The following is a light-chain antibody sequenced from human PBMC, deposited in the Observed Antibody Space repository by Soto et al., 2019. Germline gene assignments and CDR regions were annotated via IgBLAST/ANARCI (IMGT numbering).Light chain of an antibody. CDR2: EVS. J-gene: IGLJ1*01. CDR1: SSDVGGYNY. Sequence: SALAQPASVSVSPGQSITISCTATSSDVGGYNYVSWYQQHPGKAPKLMIYEVSNRPSGVSNRFSGSKSGNTASLTISGLQAEDEADYYCSSYTSSSSYVFGTGTKV. CDR3: SSYTSSSSYV. V-gene: IGLV2-14*01.